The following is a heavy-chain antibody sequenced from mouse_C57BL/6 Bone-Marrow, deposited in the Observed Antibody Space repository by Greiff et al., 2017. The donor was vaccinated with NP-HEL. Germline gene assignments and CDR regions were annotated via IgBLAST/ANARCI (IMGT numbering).Heavy chain of an antibody. Sequence: VQLQQSGPGLVKPSQSLSLTCSVTGYSITSGYYWNWIRQFPGNKLEWMGYISYDGSNNYNPSLKNRISITRDTSKNQFFLKLNSVTTEDTATYYCARDGAASDYFDYWGQGTTLTVSS. CDR1: GYSITSGYY. CDR2: ISYDGSN. D-gene: IGHD6-1*01. J-gene: IGHJ2*01. CDR3: ARDGAASDYFDY. V-gene: IGHV3-6*01.